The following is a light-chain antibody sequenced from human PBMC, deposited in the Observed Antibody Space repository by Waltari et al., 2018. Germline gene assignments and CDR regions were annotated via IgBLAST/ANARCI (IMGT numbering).Light chain of an antibody. J-gene: IGKJ4*01. Sequence: DIVMTQSPDSLAVSLGERATINCKSSQKVLYSSDNKNYSAWYRQKPGQPPKLLIYWASTRESGVPDRFSGSGSGTDFTLTISSLQAEDVAVYYCQQYYSVPPTFGGGTKVEIK. CDR3: QQYYSVPPT. V-gene: IGKV4-1*01. CDR1: QKVLYSSDNKNY. CDR2: WAS.